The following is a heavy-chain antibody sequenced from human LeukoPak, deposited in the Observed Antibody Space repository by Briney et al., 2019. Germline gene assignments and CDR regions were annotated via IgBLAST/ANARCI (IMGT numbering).Heavy chain of an antibody. D-gene: IGHD3-16*01. CDR2: IYHSGST. J-gene: IGHJ1*01. CDR3: ARYLTDEYFQH. CDR1: GYSISSGYY. Sequence: SETLSLTXAVSGYSISSGYYWGWIRQPPGKGLEWIGSIYHSGSTYYNPSLKSRVTISVDTSKNQFSLKLSSVTAADTAVYYCARYLTDEYFQHWGQGTLVTVSS. V-gene: IGHV4-38-2*01.